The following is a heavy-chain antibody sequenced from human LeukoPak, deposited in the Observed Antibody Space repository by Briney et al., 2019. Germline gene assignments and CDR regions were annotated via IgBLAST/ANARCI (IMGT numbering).Heavy chain of an antibody. CDR2: IYHSGST. Sequence: PSETLSLTCTVSGYSISSGYHWGWIRQSPGKGLEWIASIYHSGSTYNPSLKSRVTISIDTSKNQISLNLSSVTAADTAVYYCARHMYAYGWSDYWGQGMLVTVSS. CDR1: GYSISSGYH. CDR3: ARHMYAYGWSDY. D-gene: IGHD6-19*01. J-gene: IGHJ4*02. V-gene: IGHV4-38-2*02.